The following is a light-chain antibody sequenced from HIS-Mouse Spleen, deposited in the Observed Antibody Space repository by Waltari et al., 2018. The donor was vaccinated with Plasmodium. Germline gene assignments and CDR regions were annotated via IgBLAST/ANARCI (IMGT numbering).Light chain of an antibody. CDR2: DFS. CDR3: CSYAGSYTYV. CDR1: SSDAGCYNY. J-gene: IGLJ1*01. Sequence: QSALTQPSPVSRSPGQTVTISCTRTSSDAGCYNYVSWHQQHPGKAPNLMIYDFSKRPSGVPDRFSGSKSGNTASLTISGLQAEDEADYYCCSYAGSYTYVFGTGTKVTVL. V-gene: IGLV2-11*01.